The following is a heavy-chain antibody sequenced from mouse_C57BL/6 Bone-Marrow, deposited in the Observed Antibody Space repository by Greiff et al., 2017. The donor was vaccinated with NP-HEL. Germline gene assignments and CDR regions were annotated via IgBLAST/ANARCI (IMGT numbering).Heavy chain of an antibody. D-gene: IGHD2-5*01. Sequence: EVKLMESGGGLVQPGESLKLSCESNEYEFPSHDMSWVRKTPEKRLELVAAINSDGGSTYYPDTMERRFIIARDNTKKTLYLQMSSLRAEDTALYYCARHYSKDYAMDYWGQGTSVTVSS. J-gene: IGHJ4*01. CDR2: INSDGGST. CDR1: EYEFPSHD. V-gene: IGHV5-2*01. CDR3: ARHYSKDYAMDY.